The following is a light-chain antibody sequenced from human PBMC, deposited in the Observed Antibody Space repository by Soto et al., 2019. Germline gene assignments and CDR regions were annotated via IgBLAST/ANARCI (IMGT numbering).Light chain of an antibody. V-gene: IGLV2-8*01. J-gene: IGLJ7*01. CDR2: EVN. Sequence: QSALTQPPSASGSPGQSVTISCTGTSSDVGGYNYVSWYQQHPGKAPKLIIYEVNKRPSGVPDRFSGSKSGSTASLTVSGLQAEDEAEYYCLLSYNGAPAVFGGGTQLTVL. CDR3: LLSYNGAPAV. CDR1: SSDVGGYNY.